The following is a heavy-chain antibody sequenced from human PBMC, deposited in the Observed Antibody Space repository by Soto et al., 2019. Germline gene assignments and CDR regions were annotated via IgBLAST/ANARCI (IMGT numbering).Heavy chain of an antibody. V-gene: IGHV3-23*01. D-gene: IGHD4-17*01. CDR2: ISGSGGST. J-gene: IGHJ4*02. Sequence: EVQLLESGGGLVQPGGSLRLSCAASGFTFSSYAMSWVRQAPGKGLEWVSAISGSGGSTYYAASVKGRFTISRDNSKNTLYLQMNSLRAEDTAVYYCAKDESYGDATDYWGQGTLVTVSS. CDR3: AKDESYGDATDY. CDR1: GFTFSSYA.